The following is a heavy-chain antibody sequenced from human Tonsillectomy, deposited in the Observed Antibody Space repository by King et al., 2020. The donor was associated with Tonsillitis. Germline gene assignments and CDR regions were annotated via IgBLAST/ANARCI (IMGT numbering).Heavy chain of an antibody. CDR2: IYYSGST. Sequence: MQLQESGPGLVKSSQTLSLTCTVSGGSISSGGYYWSWIRQHPGKGLEWIGYIYYSGSTYYNPSLKSRLTISEDTSKNQFSLKLSSVTAADTAVYYCARVGPIAADGTWSAFDYWGQGTLVTVSS. CDR1: GGSISSGGYY. J-gene: IGHJ4*02. D-gene: IGHD6-13*01. CDR3: ARVGPIAADGTWSAFDY. V-gene: IGHV4-31*03.